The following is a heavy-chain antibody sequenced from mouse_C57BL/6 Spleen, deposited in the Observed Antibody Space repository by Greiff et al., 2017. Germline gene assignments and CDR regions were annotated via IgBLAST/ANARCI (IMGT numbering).Heavy chain of an antibody. CDR1: GYTFTSYG. D-gene: IGHD2-3*01. J-gene: IGHJ2*01. CDR2: IYPRSGNT. Sequence: QVQLQQSGAELARPGASVKLSCKASGYTFTSYGISWVKQRTGQGLEWIGEIYPRSGNTYYNEKFKGKATLTADKSSSAAYMELRSLTSEDSAVYFCARSTIYDGYYGGVFDYWGQGTTLTVSS. V-gene: IGHV1-81*01. CDR3: ARSTIYDGYYGGVFDY.